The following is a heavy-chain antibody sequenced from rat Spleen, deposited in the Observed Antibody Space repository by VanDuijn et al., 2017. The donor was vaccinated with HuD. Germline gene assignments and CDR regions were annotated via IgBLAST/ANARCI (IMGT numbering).Heavy chain of an antibody. CDR2: ISYGDSSGHSST. Sequence: EVQLVESGGGLVQPGRSLKLSCAASGFTFNSYWMSWIRQAPGKGLEWVATISYGDSSGHSSTYYRDSVKGRFTISRDNAKSTLSLQMDSLRSEDTATYYCARRHYGYTDYFDYWGQGVMVTVSS. CDR3: ARRHYGYTDYFDY. V-gene: IGHV5-29*01. J-gene: IGHJ2*01. CDR1: GFTFNSYW. D-gene: IGHD1-9*01.